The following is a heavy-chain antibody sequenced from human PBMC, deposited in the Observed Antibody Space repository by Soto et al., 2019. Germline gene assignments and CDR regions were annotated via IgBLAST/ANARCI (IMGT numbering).Heavy chain of an antibody. J-gene: IGHJ4*02. Sequence: QITLKESGPTLVKPTQTLTLTCTFSGFSLSSTRMAVAWIRQPPGKALEWLALIFWDDDKRYSPFLKSRITITKDTSKNQVVLTMSNMVPVDTARYYCAHIVVAGLGYYFDYWGQGTLVTVSA. CDR3: AHIVVAGLGYYFDY. V-gene: IGHV2-5*02. CDR2: IFWDDDK. CDR1: GFSLSSTRMA. D-gene: IGHD6-19*01.